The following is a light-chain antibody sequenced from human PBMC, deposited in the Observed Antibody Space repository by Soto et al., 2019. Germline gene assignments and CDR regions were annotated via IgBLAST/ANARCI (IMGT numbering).Light chain of an antibody. CDR1: RSNIGSNN. Sequence: QSVLTQPPSASGIPGQRVTISCSGSRSNIGSNNVNWYQQLPGTAPRLLTFNNHLRPSGVPDRFSGSKSGTSASLAISGLQSEDEADYYCAAWDDSLAYVFGTGTKVTVL. CDR2: NNH. CDR3: AAWDDSLAYV. V-gene: IGLV1-44*01. J-gene: IGLJ1*01.